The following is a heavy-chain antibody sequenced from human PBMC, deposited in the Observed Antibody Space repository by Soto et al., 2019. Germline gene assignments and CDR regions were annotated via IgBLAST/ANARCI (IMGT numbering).Heavy chain of an antibody. CDR3: ARRDQIAYYYGKDV. V-gene: IGHV3-74*01. CDR1: GFTFSSYW. Sequence: GGSLRLSCAASGFTFSSYWMNWVRQAPGKGLVWVSRINSDGSSTSYVDSVKGRFTISRDNAKNTLYLQMNSLRAEDTAVYYCARRDQIAYYYGKDVWGQGTTVTVS. D-gene: IGHD2-21*01. CDR2: INSDGSST. J-gene: IGHJ6*02.